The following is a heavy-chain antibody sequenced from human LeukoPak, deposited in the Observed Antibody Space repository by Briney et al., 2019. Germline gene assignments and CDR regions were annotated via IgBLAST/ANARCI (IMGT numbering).Heavy chain of an antibody. CDR2: ISSSGSTI. CDR3: AKSSRASTSSPFDY. V-gene: IGHV3-11*04. Sequence: GGSLRLSCAASGFTFSDYYMSWIRQAPGKGLEWVSYISSSGSTIYYADSVKGRFTISRDNSKNTLYLQMNSLRAEDTAVYYCAKSSRASTSSPFDYWGQGTLVTVSS. CDR1: GFTFSDYY. J-gene: IGHJ4*02. D-gene: IGHD6-13*01.